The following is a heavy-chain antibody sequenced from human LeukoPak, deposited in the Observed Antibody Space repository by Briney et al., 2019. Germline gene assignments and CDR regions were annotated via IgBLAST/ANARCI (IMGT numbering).Heavy chain of an antibody. V-gene: IGHV3-21*01. CDR1: GFTFSSYS. CDR3: ARGVRIAAAGTSLDY. Sequence: KSGGSLRLPCAASGFTFSSYSMNWVRQAPGKGLEWVSSISSRSSYIYYADSVKGRFTISRDNAKNSLYLQMNSLRAEDTAVYYCARGVRIAAAGTSLDYWGQGTLVTVSS. D-gene: IGHD6-13*01. CDR2: ISSRSSYI. J-gene: IGHJ4*02.